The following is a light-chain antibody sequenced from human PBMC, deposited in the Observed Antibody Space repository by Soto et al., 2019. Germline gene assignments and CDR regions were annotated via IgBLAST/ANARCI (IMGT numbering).Light chain of an antibody. Sequence: EIVLTQSPATLSLSPGERATLSCRASQSVSSYLAWYQQKPGQAPRLLIYDASNRATGIPARFSGSGSGTDFTLTISSLEPKDFAVYYCQQRSNWPTFGQGTRLEI. V-gene: IGKV3-11*01. J-gene: IGKJ5*01. CDR3: QQRSNWPT. CDR2: DAS. CDR1: QSVSSY.